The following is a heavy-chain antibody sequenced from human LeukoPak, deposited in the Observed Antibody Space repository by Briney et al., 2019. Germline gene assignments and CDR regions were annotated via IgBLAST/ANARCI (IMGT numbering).Heavy chain of an antibody. CDR3: AMRGSIEMATIKSFDY. CDR1: GFTFGNYA. CDR2: ISGSGGTT. J-gene: IGHJ4*02. V-gene: IGHV3-23*01. Sequence: GGSLRLSCAASGFTFGNYAMSWVRQAPGKGLEWVSVISGSGGTTYYADSVKGRFTISRDNSKNTLYLQMNSLRAEDTAVYYCAMRGSIEMATIKSFDYWGQGTLVTVSS. D-gene: IGHD5-24*01.